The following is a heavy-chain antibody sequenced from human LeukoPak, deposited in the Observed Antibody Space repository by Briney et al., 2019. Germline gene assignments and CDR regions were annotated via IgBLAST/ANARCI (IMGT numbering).Heavy chain of an antibody. CDR1: GDSVSGNSAA. J-gene: IGHJ6*02. CDR2: THYRSKWYN. CDR3: TRADYWGDYYYGMDV. D-gene: IGHD7-27*01. Sequence: SETLSLTCALSGDSVSGDSVSGNSAAWNWIRQSPSRGLEWLGRTHYRSKWYNDYAVSVKSRITINADTSKNQISLQLDSVTPEDTAVYYCTRADYWGDYYYGMDVWGQGTTVIVSS. V-gene: IGHV6-1*01.